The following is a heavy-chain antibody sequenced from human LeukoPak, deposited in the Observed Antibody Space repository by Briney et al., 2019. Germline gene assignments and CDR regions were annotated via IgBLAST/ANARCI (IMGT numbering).Heavy chain of an antibody. D-gene: IGHD3-22*01. CDR3: ARDRFRDSSGLFDY. V-gene: IGHV1-46*01. J-gene: IGHJ4*02. Sequence: GASVKVSCKASGYTFTSYYMHWVRQAPGQGLEWMGIINPSGGSTSYAQKFRGRVTMTRDMSTSTDYMELSSLRSDDTAVYYCARDRFRDSSGLFDYWGQGTLVTVSS. CDR1: GYTFTSYY. CDR2: INPSGGST.